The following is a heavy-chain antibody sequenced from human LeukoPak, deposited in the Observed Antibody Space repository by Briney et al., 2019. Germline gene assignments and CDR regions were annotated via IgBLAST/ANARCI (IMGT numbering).Heavy chain of an antibody. CDR2: IYHSGST. CDR3: ARAPMYYYDSSGLDYYFDY. CDR1: GYSISCGYY. Sequence: SVTLSLTCTVSGYSISCGYYWGWIRQPPGKGLEWIGSIYHSGSTYYNPSLKSRVTISVDTSKNQFSLKLSSVTAADTAVYYCARAPMYYYDSSGLDYYFDYWGQGTLVTVSS. J-gene: IGHJ4*02. V-gene: IGHV4-38-2*02. D-gene: IGHD3-22*01.